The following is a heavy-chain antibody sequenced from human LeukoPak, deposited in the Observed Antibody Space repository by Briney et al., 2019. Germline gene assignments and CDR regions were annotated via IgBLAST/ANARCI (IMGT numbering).Heavy chain of an antibody. V-gene: IGHV4-4*02. Sequence: SETLSLTCAVSGAFITNSHWWSWARQPPGKGLERIGEIYHSGTTNYNPSLKSRVTISVDTSENQFSLKLTSVTAADTAVYYCARDREYSSSGLVWFDPWGHGILVTVSS. CDR2: IYHSGTT. J-gene: IGHJ5*02. CDR3: ARDREYSSSGLVWFDP. D-gene: IGHD6-6*01. CDR1: GAFITNSHW.